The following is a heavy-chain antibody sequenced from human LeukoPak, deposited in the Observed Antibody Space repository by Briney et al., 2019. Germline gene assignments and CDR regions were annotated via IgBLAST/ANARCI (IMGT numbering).Heavy chain of an antibody. CDR1: GYTFTNYY. J-gene: IGHJ6*03. CDR3: ATLGEWLRLGYYYYYMDV. CDR2: IIPIFVTA. V-gene: IGHV1-69*13. Sequence: SVKVSCKASGYTFTNYYIHWVRQAPGQGLEWMGGIIPIFVTANYAQKFQGRVTITADESTSTAYMEVSSLRSEDTAVYYCATLGEWLRLGYYYYYMDVWGKGTTVTISS. D-gene: IGHD5-12*01.